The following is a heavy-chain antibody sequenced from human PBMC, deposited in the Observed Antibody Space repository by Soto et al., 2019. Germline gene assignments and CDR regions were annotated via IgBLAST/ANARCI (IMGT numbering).Heavy chain of an antibody. CDR3: AKGGMGLGYCSSTSCYREYYFDY. CDR2: ISGSGGST. V-gene: IGHV3-23*01. Sequence: GGSLRLSCAASGFTFSSYAMSWVRQAPGKGLEWVSAISGSGGSTYYADSVKGRFTISRDNSKNTLYLQMNSLRAEDTAVYYCAKGGMGLGYCSSTSCYREYYFDYWGQGTLVTVSS. D-gene: IGHD2-2*02. J-gene: IGHJ4*02. CDR1: GFTFSSYA.